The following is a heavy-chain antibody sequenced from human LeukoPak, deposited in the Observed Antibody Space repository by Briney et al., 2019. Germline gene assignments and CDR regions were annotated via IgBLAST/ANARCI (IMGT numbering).Heavy chain of an antibody. D-gene: IGHD2-2*02. CDR3: ARRPLRGYCSSTSCYKASHYYYYYGMDV. J-gene: IGHJ6*02. Sequence: SETLSLTCTVSGVSVSSYYWSWIRQPPGKGLEWIGYIYYSGRINYNPSLKSRVTISVDTSKNQFSLKLSSVTAADTAVYYCARRPLRGYCSSTSCYKASHYYYYYGMDVWGQGTTVTVSS. CDR1: GVSVSSYY. CDR2: IYYSGRI. V-gene: IGHV4-59*02.